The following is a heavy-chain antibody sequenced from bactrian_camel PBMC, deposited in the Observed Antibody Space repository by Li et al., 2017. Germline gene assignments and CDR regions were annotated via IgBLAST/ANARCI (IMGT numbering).Heavy chain of an antibody. CDR1: GFTFDGSD. J-gene: IGHJ4*01. CDR3: VQGVYWSTYGDIQRHQ. Sequence: VQLVESGGGSVQAGGSLRLSCSASGFTFDGSDMGWYRQAPGAACELVSSIGSDGSTYYLGSVKGRFAISRDNAKNTLHLQMDTLKTEDTAMYYCVQGVYWSTYGDIQRHQRGQGTQVTVS. D-gene: IGHD8*01. CDR2: IGSDGST. V-gene: IGHV3S55*01.